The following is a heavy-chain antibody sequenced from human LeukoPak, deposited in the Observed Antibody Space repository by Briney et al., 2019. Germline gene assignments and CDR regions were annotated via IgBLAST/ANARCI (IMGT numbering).Heavy chain of an antibody. CDR1: GYFFTSYT. D-gene: IGHD1-1*01. CDR2: ISAYNGDK. V-gene: IGHV1-18*04. Sequence: ASVKVSCKTSGYFFTSYTINWVRQAPGQGLEWMGWISAYNGDKNYAQKFQGRVTMTTDTSTSTAYMELRSLIFDDTALYFCARGDPGTTANWFESWGQGTLVTVSS. J-gene: IGHJ5*01. CDR3: ARGDPGTTANWFES.